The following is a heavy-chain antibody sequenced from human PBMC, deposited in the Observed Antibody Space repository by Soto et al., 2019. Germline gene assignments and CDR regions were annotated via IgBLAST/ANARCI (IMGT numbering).Heavy chain of an antibody. CDR2: IYYSGST. CDR1: GGSISSGDYY. Sequence: ASETLSLTCTVSGGSISSGDYYWSWIRQPPGKGLEWIGYIYYSGSTYYNPSLKSRVTISVDTSKNQFSLKLSSVTAADTAVYYCARAESKTYYYDSSGYTFDYWGQGTLVTVSS. V-gene: IGHV4-30-4*01. CDR3: ARAESKTYYYDSSGYTFDY. D-gene: IGHD3-22*01. J-gene: IGHJ4*02.